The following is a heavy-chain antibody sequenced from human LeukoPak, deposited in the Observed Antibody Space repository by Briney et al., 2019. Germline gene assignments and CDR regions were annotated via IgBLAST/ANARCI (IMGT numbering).Heavy chain of an antibody. V-gene: IGHV4-59*01. CDR1: GGSISGYF. CDR2: IYYSGST. D-gene: IGHD3-22*01. CDR3: ARVTYYDSSDAFDI. Sequence: SESLSVTCAVSGGSISGYFWSWSRQPPGEGGGWGGYIYYSGSTKYNPSLKSRVTIAVESSKKQCTLKLSYVTAADTAVYYCARVTYYDSSDAFDIWGQGTMVTVSS. J-gene: IGHJ3*02.